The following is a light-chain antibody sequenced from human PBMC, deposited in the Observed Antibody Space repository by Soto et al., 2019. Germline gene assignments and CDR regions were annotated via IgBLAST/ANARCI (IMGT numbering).Light chain of an antibody. Sequence: QSALTQPPSASGSPGQSVTISCTGTSSDVGGYNYVSWYQHHPGKAPKLMIYEVTKRPSGVPDRFSGSKSGNTASLTVSGRLAEDEADYYCASYAGSNKVFGTGTKLTVL. CDR2: EVT. J-gene: IGLJ1*01. CDR3: ASYAGSNKV. V-gene: IGLV2-8*01. CDR1: SSDVGGYNY.